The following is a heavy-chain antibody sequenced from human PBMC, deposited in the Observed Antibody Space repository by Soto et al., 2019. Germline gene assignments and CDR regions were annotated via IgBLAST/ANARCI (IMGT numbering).Heavy chain of an antibody. J-gene: IGHJ6*03. D-gene: IGHD6-6*01. V-gene: IGHV3-66*01. CDR1: GFTVSSNY. CDR3: ARIDSSSGADYCYYMDV. CDR2: IYSGGST. Sequence: VQLVESGGGLVQPGGSLRLSCAASGFTVSSNYMSWVRQAPGKGLEWVSVIYSGGSTYYADSVKGRFTISRDNSKNTLYLQMNSLRAEDTAVYYCARIDSSSGADYCYYMDVWGKGTTVTVSS.